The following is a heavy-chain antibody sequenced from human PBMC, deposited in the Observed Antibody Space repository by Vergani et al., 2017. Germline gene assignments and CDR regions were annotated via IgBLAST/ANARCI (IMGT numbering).Heavy chain of an antibody. CDR3: ARVNTETNGHLYYYYYMDV. J-gene: IGHJ6*03. D-gene: IGHD4-11*01. Sequence: QVQLQQWGGGLLKPSETLSLTCVVNGGSFTSYHWTWIRQSPGEGLVWVGDIDHTGRPDYNPSLKSRLTMSVDKSRNQFSLTLNSVTATDTEIYFCARVNTETNGHLYYYYYMDVWGQGTAVTVS. V-gene: IGHV4-34*01. CDR1: GGSFTSYH. CDR2: IDHTGRP.